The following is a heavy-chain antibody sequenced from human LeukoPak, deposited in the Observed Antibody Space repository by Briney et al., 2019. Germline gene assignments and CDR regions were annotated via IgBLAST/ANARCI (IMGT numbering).Heavy chain of an antibody. Sequence: PGGSLRLSCAASGFTFSSYGMHWVRQAPGKGLEWVAFIRYDGSNKYYADSVKGRFTISRDNSKNTLYLQMNSLRAEDTAVYYCAKDQGGYSYGPYYFDYWGQGTLVTVSS. CDR2: IRYDGSNK. CDR3: AKDQGGYSYGPYYFDY. D-gene: IGHD5-18*01. CDR1: GFTFSSYG. J-gene: IGHJ4*02. V-gene: IGHV3-30*02.